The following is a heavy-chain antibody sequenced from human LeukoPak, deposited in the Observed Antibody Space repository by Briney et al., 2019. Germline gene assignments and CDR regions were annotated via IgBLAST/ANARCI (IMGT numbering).Heavy chain of an antibody. CDR1: GFTFSSYS. CDR2: ISSSSSYI. D-gene: IGHD3-10*01. V-gene: IGHV3-21*01. Sequence: PGGSLRLSCAASGFTFSSYSMNWVRQAPGKGLEWVSSISSSSSYIYYADSVKGRFTISRDNAKNSLYLQMNSLRAEDTAVYYCARSSRFGEFIDYWGQGTLVTVSS. J-gene: IGHJ4*02. CDR3: ARSSRFGEFIDY.